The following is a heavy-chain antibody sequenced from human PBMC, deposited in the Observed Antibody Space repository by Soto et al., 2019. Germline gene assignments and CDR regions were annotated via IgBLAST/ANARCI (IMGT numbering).Heavy chain of an antibody. CDR2: ISRGGDTI. Sequence: QVQLVESGGGLVKPGGSLRLSCAASGFSFSYYYMTWIRQAPGKGLEWVSYISRGGDTIYYAHSMKGRFTVSRDNPKNSLFLQMNSLRAEDTAVYYCASDPYYYASEYWGQGTLVTVSS. CDR1: GFSFSYYY. CDR3: ASDPYYYASEY. D-gene: IGHD3-10*01. V-gene: IGHV3-11*01. J-gene: IGHJ4*02.